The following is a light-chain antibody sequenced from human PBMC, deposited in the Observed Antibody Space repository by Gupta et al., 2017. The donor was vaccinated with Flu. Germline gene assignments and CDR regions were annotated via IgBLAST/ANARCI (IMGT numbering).Light chain of an antibody. CDR3: SSCTSSNTWV. Sequence: QSALTQPASVSGSPGQSITISCTGTSSDFGSYNRVSWYQQPPGTAPKLMISEVSKRPSGVPDRFSGSKSGNTASLTISGLQAEDEADYYCSSCTSSNTWVFGGGTKLTVL. CDR2: EVS. J-gene: IGLJ3*02. V-gene: IGLV2-18*02. CDR1: SSDFGSYNR.